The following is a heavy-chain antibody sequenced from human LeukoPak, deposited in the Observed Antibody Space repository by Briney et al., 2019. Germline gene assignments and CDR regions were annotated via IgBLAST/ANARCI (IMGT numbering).Heavy chain of an antibody. CDR1: GFTFSSYA. CDR3: AKDRYGSGSYYSLTGVGFDY. CDR2: ISGSGGST. V-gene: IGHV3-23*01. Sequence: PGGSLRLSCAASGFTFSSYAMSWVRQAPGKGLEWVSAISGSGGSTYYADSVKGRFTISRDNSKNTLYLQMNSLRAEDTAVYYCAKDRYGSGSYYSLTGVGFDYWGQGTLVTVSS. D-gene: IGHD3-10*01. J-gene: IGHJ4*02.